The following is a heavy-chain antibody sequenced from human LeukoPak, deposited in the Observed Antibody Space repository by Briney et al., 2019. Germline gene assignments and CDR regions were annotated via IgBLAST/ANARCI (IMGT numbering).Heavy chain of an antibody. Sequence: GGSLRLSCAASGFTFSNFWMYWVRQPPGKGLVWVSRISSDGSNTNYVDSVKGRFTISRDNAKNTLYLQMDSLRAEDTAVYYCARVGEYDSFDYWGQGTLVTVSS. V-gene: IGHV3-74*01. CDR2: ISSDGSNT. CDR3: ARVGEYDSFDY. D-gene: IGHD2/OR15-2a*01. CDR1: GFTFSNFW. J-gene: IGHJ4*02.